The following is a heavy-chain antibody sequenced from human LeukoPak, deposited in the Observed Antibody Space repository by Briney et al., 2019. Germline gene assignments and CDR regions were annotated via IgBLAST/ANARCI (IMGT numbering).Heavy chain of an antibody. D-gene: IGHD1-26*01. J-gene: IGHJ4*02. CDR2: ISWDGGSA. V-gene: IGHV3-43*01. Sequence: PGGSLRLSCAASGFTFDDYTMHWVRQAPGKGLEWVSVISWDGGSAYYTDSVKGRFTISRDNSKNSLYLQMNSLRAEDTAVYYCAASGSYMDYWGQGTLVTVSS. CDR1: GFTFDDYT. CDR3: AASGSYMDY.